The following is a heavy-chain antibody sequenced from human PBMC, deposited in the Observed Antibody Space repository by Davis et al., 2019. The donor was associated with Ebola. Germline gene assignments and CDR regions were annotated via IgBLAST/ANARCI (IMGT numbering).Heavy chain of an antibody. D-gene: IGHD3-22*01. J-gene: IGHJ4*02. V-gene: IGHV3-11*01. CDR2: ISSSGSTK. CDR3: ARDAPNYYDTPGYFDY. CDR1: GFSFSDYY. Sequence: GESLKISCAASGFSFSDYYMNWIRQAPGKGLEWVSDISSSGSTKNYADSVKGRFTISRDNAKNSLFLQMNSLRAEDTAVYYCARDAPNYYDTPGYFDYWGQGTLVTVSS.